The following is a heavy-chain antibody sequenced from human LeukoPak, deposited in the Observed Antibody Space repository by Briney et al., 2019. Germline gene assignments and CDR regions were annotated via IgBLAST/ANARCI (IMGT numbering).Heavy chain of an antibody. CDR1: GFTFSDYY. Sequence: GGSLRLSCAASGFTFSDYYMHWVRQAIGKGLEWVSGIGTAGDTYYPGSVKGRFTISRENAKNSMYLQMNSLRAGDTAVYYCVRLSPYDSSGYYYDYWGQGTLVTVSS. J-gene: IGHJ4*02. CDR2: IGTAGDT. V-gene: IGHV3-13*01. D-gene: IGHD3-22*01. CDR3: VRLSPYDSSGYYYDY.